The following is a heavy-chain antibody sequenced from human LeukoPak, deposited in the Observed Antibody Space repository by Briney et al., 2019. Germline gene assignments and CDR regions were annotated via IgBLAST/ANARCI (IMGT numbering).Heavy chain of an antibody. CDR3: ARGTYGMDV. Sequence: SETLSLTCTASGGSISSTSYYWSWIRQPAGEGLEWIGRIYSNGGTDYNPSLKSRVTMSVDTSKNQFSLKLSSVTAADTAIYYCARGTYGMDVWGQGTTVIVSS. CDR1: GGSISSTSYY. V-gene: IGHV4-61*02. J-gene: IGHJ6*02. CDR2: IYSNGGT.